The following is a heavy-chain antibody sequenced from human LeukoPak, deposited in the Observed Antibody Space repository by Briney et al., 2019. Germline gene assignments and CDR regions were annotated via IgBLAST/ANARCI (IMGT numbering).Heavy chain of an antibody. V-gene: IGHV3-23*01. CDR3: AKGLAQLWFY. Sequence: GGSLRLSCAASGFTFSSYAMSWVRQAPGKGLEWVSAISGSGGSTCYADSVKGRFTISRDNSKNTLYLQMISLRAEDTAVYYCAKGLAQLWFYWGQGTLVTVSS. J-gene: IGHJ4*02. D-gene: IGHD5-18*01. CDR2: ISGSGGST. CDR1: GFTFSSYA.